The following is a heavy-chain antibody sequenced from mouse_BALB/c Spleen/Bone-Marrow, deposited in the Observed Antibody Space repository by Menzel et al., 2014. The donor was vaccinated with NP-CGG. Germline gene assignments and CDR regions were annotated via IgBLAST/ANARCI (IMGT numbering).Heavy chain of an antibody. J-gene: IGHJ3*01. CDR1: GYSFTGYT. V-gene: IGHV1-18*01. CDR3: AREGYGSSYGFAY. CDR2: INPYNDGT. D-gene: IGHD1-1*01. Sequence: EVHLVESGPELVKPGASMKISCKASGYSFTGYTMNWVKQSHGKNLEWIGLINPYNDGTSYNQKFKGKATLTVDKSSSTAYMELLSLTSEDSAVYYCAREGYGSSYGFAYWGQGTLVTVSA.